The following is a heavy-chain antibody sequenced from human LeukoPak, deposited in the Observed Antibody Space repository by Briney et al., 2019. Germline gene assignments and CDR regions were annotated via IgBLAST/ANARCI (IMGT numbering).Heavy chain of an antibody. J-gene: IGHJ6*03. CDR2: MNPNGGNT. CDR1: GYTFTSYD. D-gene: IGHD7-27*01. CDR3: ARGLKWGDYYYMDV. Sequence: GASVKVSCKASGYTFTSYDINWVRQAPGQGLEWMGWMNPNGGNTGSAQKFQGRVTITRNTSISTAYMELSSLRSDDTAVYYCARGLKWGDYYYMDVWGKGITVIVSS. V-gene: IGHV1-8*03.